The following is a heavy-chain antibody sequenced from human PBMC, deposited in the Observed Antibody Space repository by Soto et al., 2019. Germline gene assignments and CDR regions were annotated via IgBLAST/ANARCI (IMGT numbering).Heavy chain of an antibody. J-gene: IGHJ5*02. Sequence: QVQLVQSGAEVKKPGASVKVSCKASGYTVTSYGIRWVRQAPGQGLEWMGWISAYNGNTNYAQKLQGRVTMTTDTSTSTAYMELRSLRSDDTAVYYCARLLILPESYPNWFDPWGQGTLVTVSS. D-gene: IGHD2-2*01. V-gene: IGHV1-18*01. CDR3: ARLLILPESYPNWFDP. CDR2: ISAYNGNT. CDR1: GYTVTSYG.